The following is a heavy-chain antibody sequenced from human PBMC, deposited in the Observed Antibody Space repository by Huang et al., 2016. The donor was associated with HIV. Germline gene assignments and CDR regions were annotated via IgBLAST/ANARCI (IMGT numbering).Heavy chain of an antibody. V-gene: IGHV4-4*07. CDR2: IYSSGNT. J-gene: IGHJ4*02. D-gene: IGHD6-19*01. CDR1: GDSISEYY. Sequence: QVQLQESGPGLVKPSETLSLTCTVSGDSISEYYWSWIRQPAGKGLEWIGRIYSSGNTNYSPSLKSRVTMSVDTSKNQFSLKVSSVTAADTAVYFCARDVGGYNSGWYSDYFDYWGQGTLVTVSS. CDR3: ARDVGGYNSGWYSDYFDY.